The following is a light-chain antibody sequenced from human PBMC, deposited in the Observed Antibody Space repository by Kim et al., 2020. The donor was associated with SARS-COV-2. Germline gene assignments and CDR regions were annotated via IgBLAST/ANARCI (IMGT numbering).Light chain of an antibody. CDR1: SSDIGGYNY. J-gene: IGLJ2*01. V-gene: IGLV2-8*01. Sequence: QSVTISCTGTSSDIGGYNYVSWYQHHPGKAPRLLISDVTQRPSGVPARFSGSKSGNTASLTVSGLQADDEAIYYCSSYSGIRNFGVFGGGTQLTVL. CDR2: DVT. CDR3: SSYSGIRNFGV.